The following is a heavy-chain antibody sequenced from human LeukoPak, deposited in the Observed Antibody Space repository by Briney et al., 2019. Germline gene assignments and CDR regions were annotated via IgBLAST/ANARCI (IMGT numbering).Heavy chain of an antibody. V-gene: IGHV4-39*01. CDR2: IYYSGST. CDR1: GVSISSYY. Sequence: SETLSLTCTVSGVSISSYYWSWIRQPPGKGLEWIGTIYYSGSTYYNPSLKSRVTISVDTSKNQFSLKLSSVTAADTAVYYCARARDDSSGYYYVTVDYWGQGTLVTVSS. D-gene: IGHD3-22*01. CDR3: ARARDDSSGYYYVTVDY. J-gene: IGHJ4*02.